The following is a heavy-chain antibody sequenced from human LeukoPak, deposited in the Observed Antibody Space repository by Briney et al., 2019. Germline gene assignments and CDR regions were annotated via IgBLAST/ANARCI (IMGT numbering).Heavy chain of an antibody. D-gene: IGHD5-18*01. V-gene: IGHV3-30-3*01. J-gene: IGHJ5*02. Sequence: PGGSLRLSCAASGFTFSSYAMHWVRQAPGKGLEWVAVISYDGSNKYYADSVKGRFTISRDNSKNTLYLQMNSLRAEDTAVYYCARERESRDVGIPGPWGQGTLVTVSS. CDR1: GFTFSSYA. CDR3: ARERESRDVGIPGP. CDR2: ISYDGSNK.